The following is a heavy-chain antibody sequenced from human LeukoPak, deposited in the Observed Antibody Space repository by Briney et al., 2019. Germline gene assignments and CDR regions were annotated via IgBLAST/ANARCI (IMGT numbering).Heavy chain of an antibody. CDR1: GFTFSNYN. CDR2: ISISSNYI. CDR3: ARDGGGGLDY. Sequence: GGSLRLSCAASGFTFSNYNMNWVRQAPGKGLEWVSCISISSNYIYYPDSVKGRFTISRDNAKNSLYLQMNSLRAEDMAVYYCARDGGGGLDYWGQGTLVTVSS. V-gene: IGHV3-21*01. J-gene: IGHJ4*02. D-gene: IGHD2-15*01.